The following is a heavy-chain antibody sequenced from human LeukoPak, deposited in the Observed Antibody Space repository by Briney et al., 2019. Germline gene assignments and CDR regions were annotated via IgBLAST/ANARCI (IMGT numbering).Heavy chain of an antibody. Sequence: GGSLRLSCAASGFTFSSYAMSWVRQAPGKGLEWVSAISFSGGIAYYADSVKGRFTISRDNSKNTLYLQMKSLRAEDTAVYYCANSWIVRQRPNSSDYWGQGTLVTVSS. D-gene: IGHD2-8*01. J-gene: IGHJ4*02. CDR1: GFTFSSYA. V-gene: IGHV3-23*01. CDR3: ANSWIVRQRPNSSDY. CDR2: ISFSGGIA.